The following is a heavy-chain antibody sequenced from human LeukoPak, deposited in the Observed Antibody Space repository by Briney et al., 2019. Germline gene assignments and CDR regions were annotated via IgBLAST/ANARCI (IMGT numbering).Heavy chain of an antibody. V-gene: IGHV4-59*08. CDR3: ARRKMASGVYYFDY. J-gene: IGHJ4*02. D-gene: IGHD2-8*01. CDR2: IYYSGSF. CDR1: GGSISSYY. Sequence: SETLSLTCTVSGGSISSYYWSWIRQPPGKGLEWIGYIYYSGSFNYNPSLKSRVTISVDTSKNHFSLKLSSVTAADTAVYYCARRKMASGVYYFDYWGQGTLVTVSS.